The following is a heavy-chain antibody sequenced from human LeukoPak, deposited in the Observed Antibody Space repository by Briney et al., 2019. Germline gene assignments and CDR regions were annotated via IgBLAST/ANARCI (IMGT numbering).Heavy chain of an antibody. CDR1: GGSISSSSYY. CDR3: ANADCNGGRCRFDAFDI. V-gene: IGHV4-39*07. D-gene: IGHD2-15*01. Sequence: SETLSLTCTVSGGSISSSSYYWGWIRQPPGKGLEWIGSIYYSGSTYYNPSLKSRVTISVDTSKNQFSLKLSSVTAADTAVYFCANADCNGGRCRFDAFDIWGQGTMVTVSS. CDR2: IYYSGST. J-gene: IGHJ3*02.